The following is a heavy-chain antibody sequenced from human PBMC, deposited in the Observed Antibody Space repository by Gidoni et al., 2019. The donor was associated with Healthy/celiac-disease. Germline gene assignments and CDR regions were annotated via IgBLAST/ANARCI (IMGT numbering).Heavy chain of an antibody. CDR2: SVVGSGNT. CDR3: AADCGYCSSTSCYGCGGTYYYYGMDV. J-gene: IGHJ6*02. CDR1: GFTFTSSA. D-gene: IGHD2-2*03. V-gene: IGHV1-58*01. Sequence: QMQLVQSGPEVKKPGTSVKVSCKASGFTFTSSAVQWVRQARGQRLEWIGWSVVGSGNTNYAQKFQERVTITRDMSTSTAYMELSSLRSEDTAVYYCAADCGYCSSTSCYGCGGTYYYYGMDVWGQGTTVTVSS.